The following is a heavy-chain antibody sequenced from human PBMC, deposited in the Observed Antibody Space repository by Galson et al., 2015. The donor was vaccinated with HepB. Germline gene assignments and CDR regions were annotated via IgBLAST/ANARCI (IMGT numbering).Heavy chain of an antibody. J-gene: IGHJ4*02. CDR1: GFTFSSYW. Sequence: SLRLSCAASGFTFSSYWMHWVRQAPGKGLVWVSRINSDGSSTSYADSVKGRFTISRDNAKNTLYLHMNSLRAEDAAVYYCASPGTSGWYRDWGQGTLVTVSS. CDR3: ASPGTSGWYRD. V-gene: IGHV3-74*01. CDR2: INSDGSST. D-gene: IGHD6-19*01.